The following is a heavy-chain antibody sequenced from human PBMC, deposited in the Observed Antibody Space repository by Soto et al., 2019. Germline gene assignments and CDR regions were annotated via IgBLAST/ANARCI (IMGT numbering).Heavy chain of an antibody. D-gene: IGHD3-22*01. CDR2: ISGSGGST. J-gene: IGHJ3*02. CDR1: GFTFSSYA. CDR3: AKDLEDRITMIVVVFDAFDI. Sequence: GGSLRLSCAASGFTFSSYAMSWVRQAPGKGLEWVSAISGSGGSTYYADSVKGRFTISRDNSKNTLYLQMNSLRAEDTAVYYCAKDLEDRITMIVVVFDAFDIWGQGTMVIVSS. V-gene: IGHV3-23*01.